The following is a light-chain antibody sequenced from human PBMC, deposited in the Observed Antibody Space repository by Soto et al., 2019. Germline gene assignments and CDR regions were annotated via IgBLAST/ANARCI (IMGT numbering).Light chain of an antibody. J-gene: IGKJ1*01. CDR1: QGISTF. CDR3: QQSYSIPPT. CDR2: AAS. Sequence: EIPFSHSPTSETACAGDRVTLTCCVSQGISTFLDWYQQKPGKAPKLLIFAASSLQSGFPSRFCGSRSGPDFTLTIINLQPEDFATYYCQQSYSIPPTFGQGTKVDIK. V-gene: IGKV1-39*01.